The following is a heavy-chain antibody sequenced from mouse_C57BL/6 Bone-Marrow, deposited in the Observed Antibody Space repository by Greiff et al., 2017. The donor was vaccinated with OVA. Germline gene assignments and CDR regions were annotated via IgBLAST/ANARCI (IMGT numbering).Heavy chain of an antibody. CDR3: AQLRRDFDY. J-gene: IGHJ2*01. D-gene: IGHD2-4*01. V-gene: IGHV1-82*01. Sequence: VKLQQSGPELVKPGASVKISCKASGYAFSSSWMNWVKQRPGKGLEWIGRIYPGDGDTNYNGKFKGKATLTADKSSSTAYMQLSSLTSEDSAVYFCAQLRRDFDYWGQGTTLTVSS. CDR2: IYPGDGDT. CDR1: GYAFSSSW.